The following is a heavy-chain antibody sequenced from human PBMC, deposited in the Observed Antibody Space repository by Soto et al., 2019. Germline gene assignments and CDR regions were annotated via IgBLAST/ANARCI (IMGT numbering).Heavy chain of an antibody. V-gene: IGHV3-7*02. D-gene: IGHD2-15*01. J-gene: IGHJ3*02. CDR3: ATAGRYCSGGSCYWEVAFDI. CDR1: GFAFSGDW. Sequence: GGSLRLSFASAGFAFSGDWMSWVSQTPGKGLEWVAEIKDDGSNKYYVDSVKGRFTISRDNSKNTLYLQMNSLRAEDTAVYYCATAGRYCSGGSCYWEVAFDIWGQGTMVTVSS. CDR2: IKDDGSNK.